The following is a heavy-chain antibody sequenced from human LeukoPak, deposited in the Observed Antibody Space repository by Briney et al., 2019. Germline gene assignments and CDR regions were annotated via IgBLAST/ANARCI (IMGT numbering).Heavy chain of an antibody. D-gene: IGHD2-2*01. CDR3: ANAYCSSTTPPYYYYYGMDV. CDR2: ISGSGGST. Sequence: VASVTVSCKASGGTFSSYAISWVRQAPGQGLEWVSAISGSGGSTYYADSVKGRFTISRDNSKNTLYLQMNSLRAEDTAVYYCANAYCSSTTPPYYYYYGMDVWGQGTTVTVSS. CDR1: GGTFSSYA. V-gene: IGHV3-23*01. J-gene: IGHJ6*02.